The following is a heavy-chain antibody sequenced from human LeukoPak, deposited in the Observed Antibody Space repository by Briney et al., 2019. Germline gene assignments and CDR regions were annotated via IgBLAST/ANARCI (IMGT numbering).Heavy chain of an antibody. D-gene: IGHD2-15*01. Sequence: PGGSLRLSCAASGFSFSAYWMTWVRQAPGTGLEWVANINPAGSETYYVDPVKVRFSISRDNAKNLVYLQMNSLRAEDTAVYHCARFGYVAAADVWGQGTPVTVSS. CDR3: ARFGYVAAADV. CDR2: INPAGSET. V-gene: IGHV3-7*01. CDR1: GFSFSAYW. J-gene: IGHJ4*02.